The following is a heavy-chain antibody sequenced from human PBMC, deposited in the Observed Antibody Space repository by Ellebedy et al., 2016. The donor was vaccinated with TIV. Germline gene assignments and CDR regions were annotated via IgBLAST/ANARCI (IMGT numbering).Heavy chain of an antibody. CDR1: GGSISSYY. D-gene: IGHD3-10*01. CDR2: IYDSGST. V-gene: IGHV4-59*08. J-gene: IGHJ4*02. Sequence: PGGSLRLSCTVSGGSISSYYWSWIRQPPGKGLEWIGYIYDSGSTNYNPSLKSRVTISVDTSKNQFSLKLSSVTAADTAVYYCARLPMVRGEGWGYYFDYWGQGTLVTVSS. CDR3: ARLPMVRGEGWGYYFDY.